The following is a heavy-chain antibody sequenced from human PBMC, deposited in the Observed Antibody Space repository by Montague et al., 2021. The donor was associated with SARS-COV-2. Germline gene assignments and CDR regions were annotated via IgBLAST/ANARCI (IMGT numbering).Heavy chain of an antibody. D-gene: IGHD3-10*01. V-gene: IGHV3-30*02. Sequence: SLSLSCAASGFTFNDHNMHWVRQAPAKGLEWVASIRCNGSHKYYADSVKGRFTISRDNSKNTLYLQMDSLKGEDTAVYFCAKDGRRTRGYVTENPFYWGHGTLVTVSS. CDR2: IRCNGSHK. CDR3: AKDGRRTRGYVTENPFY. CDR1: GFTFNDHN. J-gene: IGHJ4*01.